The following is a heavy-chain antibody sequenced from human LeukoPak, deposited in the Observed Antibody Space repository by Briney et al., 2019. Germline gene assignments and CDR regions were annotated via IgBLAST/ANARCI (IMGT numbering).Heavy chain of an antibody. CDR3: ARRSPPSGYANDY. CDR2: IYYSGST. D-gene: IGHD3-22*01. J-gene: IGHJ4*02. Sequence: SETLSLTCTVSGGSISSSSYYWGWIRQPPGKGLEWIGTIYYSGSTYYNPSLKSRVTISVDTSKNQFSLKLSSVAAADTAVYYCARRSPPSGYANDYWGQGTLVTVSS. CDR1: GGSISSSSYY. V-gene: IGHV4-39*01.